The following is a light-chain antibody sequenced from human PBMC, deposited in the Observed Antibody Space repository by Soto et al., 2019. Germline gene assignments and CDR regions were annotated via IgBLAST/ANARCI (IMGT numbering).Light chain of an antibody. V-gene: IGLV2-14*03. Sequence: QSALPQPASVSGSPGQSITISCTGTSSDVGGYNYVSWYQQHPGKAPKLMIYDVSNRPSGVSNRFSGSKSGNTASLTIPGLQAEDEADYYCSSYTSSSLHVFGTGTKVTVL. CDR1: SSDVGGYNY. CDR3: SSYTSSSLHV. CDR2: DVS. J-gene: IGLJ1*01.